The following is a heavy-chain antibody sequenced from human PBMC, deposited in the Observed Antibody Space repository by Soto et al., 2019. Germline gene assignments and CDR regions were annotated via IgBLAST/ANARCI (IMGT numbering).Heavy chain of an antibody. V-gene: IGHV4-59*12. CDR2: IYYSGST. CDR1: GGSISSYY. D-gene: IGHD2-2*01. Sequence: SETLSLTCTVSGGSISSYYWSWIRQPPGKGLEWIGYIYYSGSTNYNPSLKSRVTISVDTSKNQFSLKLSSVAAADTAVYYCARVAPTPDIVVVPAAQFDPWGQGTLVTVSS. J-gene: IGHJ5*02. CDR3: ARVAPTPDIVVVPAAQFDP.